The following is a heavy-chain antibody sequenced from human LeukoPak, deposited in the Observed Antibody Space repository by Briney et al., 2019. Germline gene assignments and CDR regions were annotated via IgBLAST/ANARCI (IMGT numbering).Heavy chain of an antibody. V-gene: IGHV3-33*03. CDR1: GISFRSYG. CDR3: VKDSGWFHFDS. J-gene: IGHJ4*02. D-gene: IGHD6-19*01. Sequence: GGSLRLSCAASGISFRSYGMHWVRQAPGKGLEWVTFIWYDASNKYYAESVKGRFTISRDNAKSSLHLQMNGLRAEDTAMYYCVKDSGWFHFDSWGQGTLVTVSS. CDR2: IWYDASNK.